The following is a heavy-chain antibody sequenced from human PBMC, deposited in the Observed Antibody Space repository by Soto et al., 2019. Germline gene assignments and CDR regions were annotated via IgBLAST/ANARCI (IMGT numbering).Heavy chain of an antibody. CDR1: GGFISNSDYF. D-gene: IGHD3-10*01. Sequence: SETLSLTCNVSGGFISNSDYFWSWIRQSPGKGLECIGYSSSSGNTYYNPSLRSRATLSVDRSKNQFSLRLTSVTVEDTAIYYCARGSDVLARGATFFDSWGQGSLVTVSS. CDR3: ARGSDVLARGATFFDS. V-gene: IGHV4-30-4*01. CDR2: SSSSGNT. J-gene: IGHJ4*02.